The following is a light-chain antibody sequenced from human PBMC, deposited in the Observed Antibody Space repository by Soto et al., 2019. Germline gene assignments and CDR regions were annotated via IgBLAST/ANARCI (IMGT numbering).Light chain of an antibody. V-gene: IGLV1-40*01. CDR3: QSYDSSRRVV. Sequence: QSVLTQPPSVSGAPGQRVTISCTGSSSNIGAGFDVPWYQQLPGTAPKLLVYDNYNRPSGVPDRFSGSRSGTSASLAITGLQAEDEADYYCQSYDSSRRVVFGGGTKLTVL. CDR1: SSNIGAGFD. J-gene: IGLJ2*01. CDR2: DNY.